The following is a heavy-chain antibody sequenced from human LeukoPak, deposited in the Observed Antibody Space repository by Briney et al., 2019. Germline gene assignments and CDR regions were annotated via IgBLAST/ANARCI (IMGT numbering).Heavy chain of an antibody. V-gene: IGHV3-53*01. CDR3: ARDLCSSTSCYIRNYMDV. CDR1: GFTVSSNY. Sequence: GGSLRLSCAASGFTVSSNYMSWVRQAPGKGLEWVSVIYGGGSTYYADSVKGRFTISRDNAKNSLYLQMNSLRAEDTAVYYCARDLCSSTSCYIRNYMDVWGKGTTVTVSS. J-gene: IGHJ6*03. D-gene: IGHD2-2*02. CDR2: IYGGGST.